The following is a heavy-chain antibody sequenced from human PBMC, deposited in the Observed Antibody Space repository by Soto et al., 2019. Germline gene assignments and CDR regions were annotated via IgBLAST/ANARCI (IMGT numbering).Heavy chain of an antibody. Sequence: EGGLRLKCAASGCTLNNYIKTRIRQAPGKGLDWVTGISGSGGSLYYADSVNGRFAISRDNSTYTLYLQMNILSVEDTAVYYCSRDSRKYTVTFFDSWGQGILVTVSS. CDR1: GCTLNNYI. CDR2: ISGSGGSL. J-gene: IGHJ4*02. CDR3: SRDSRKYTVTFFDS. D-gene: IGHD4-17*01. V-gene: IGHV3-23*01.